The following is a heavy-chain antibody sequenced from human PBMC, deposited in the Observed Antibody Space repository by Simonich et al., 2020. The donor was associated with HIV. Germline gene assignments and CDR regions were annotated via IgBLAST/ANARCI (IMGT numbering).Heavy chain of an antibody. D-gene: IGHD3-10*01. J-gene: IGHJ4*02. CDR1: GGSFSGYY. CDR3: ARESSLRSYYYGSGSGLGY. Sequence: QVQLQQWGAGLLKPSETLSLTCAVYGGSFSGYYWIWIRQAPGKGLEWIGEINHSGSTTYNPALKIRVTISVDTSKKQFSLKLSSVTAADTAVYYCARESSLRSYYYGSGSGLGYWGQGTLVTVSS. V-gene: IGHV4-34*01. CDR2: INHSGST.